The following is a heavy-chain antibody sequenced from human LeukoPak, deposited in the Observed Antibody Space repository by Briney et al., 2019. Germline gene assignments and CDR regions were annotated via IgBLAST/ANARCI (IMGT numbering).Heavy chain of an antibody. Sequence: PGGSLRLSCAASGFPFSSYWMSWVRQAPGKGLEWVANIKQDGSDKYYVDSVKGRFTISRDNPKNSLYLQVSSLRADDTAVYYCARLTGTTGFDYWGQGTLVTVSS. J-gene: IGHJ4*02. CDR2: IKQDGSDK. V-gene: IGHV3-7*01. D-gene: IGHD1-1*01. CDR1: GFPFSSYW. CDR3: ARLTGTTGFDY.